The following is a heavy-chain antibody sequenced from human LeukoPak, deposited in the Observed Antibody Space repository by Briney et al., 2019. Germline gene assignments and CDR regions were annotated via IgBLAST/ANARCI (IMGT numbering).Heavy chain of an antibody. D-gene: IGHD1-1*01. Sequence: PGGSLRLSCVASGFTFSSYAMSWVRQAPGKGLEWVSAISGSGGSTYYADSVKGRFTISRDNSKNTLYLQMNSLRAEDTAVYYCAKDGYDYYYYYMDVWGKGTTVTVSS. CDR2: ISGSGGST. CDR3: AKDGYDYYYYYMDV. CDR1: GFTFSSYA. J-gene: IGHJ6*03. V-gene: IGHV3-23*01.